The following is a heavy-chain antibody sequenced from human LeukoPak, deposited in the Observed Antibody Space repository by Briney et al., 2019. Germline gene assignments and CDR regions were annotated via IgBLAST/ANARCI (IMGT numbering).Heavy chain of an antibody. CDR2: INPNSGGT. Sequence: GASVKVSCKASGYTFTSYGISWVRQAPGQGLEWMGWINPNSGGTSYAQKFQGRVTMTRDTSISTAYMELSRLRSDDTAVYYCATYYYGSGSRDYYFDYWGQGTLVTVSS. CDR1: GYTFTSYG. D-gene: IGHD3-10*01. V-gene: IGHV1-2*02. J-gene: IGHJ4*02. CDR3: ATYYYGSGSRDYYFDY.